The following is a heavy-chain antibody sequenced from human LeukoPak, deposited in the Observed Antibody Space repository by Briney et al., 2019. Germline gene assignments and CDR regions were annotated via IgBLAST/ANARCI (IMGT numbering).Heavy chain of an antibody. CDR1: GYSFTSYW. CDR2: LYPGDSDT. J-gene: IGHJ3*02. Sequence: GESLKISCKSSGYSFTSYWIAWVRQMPGKGLEWMGILYPGDSDTRYSPSFQGQVTISADRSITTAYLQWSSLKASDTPMYYCARLYLPYTSAWYGSAFDIWGQGTMVTVSS. CDR3: ARLYLPYTSAWYGSAFDI. D-gene: IGHD6-13*01. V-gene: IGHV5-51*01.